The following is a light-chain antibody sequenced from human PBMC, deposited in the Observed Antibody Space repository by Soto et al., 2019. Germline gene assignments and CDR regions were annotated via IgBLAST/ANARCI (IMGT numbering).Light chain of an antibody. Sequence: QSVLTQPASVSGSPGQSITISCTGNSSDVGGYNYVSWYQQHPGKAPKLMIYDVSNRPSGVSNRFSGSKSGNTASLTISGLPAEDEADYYCSSYTSSSTLYVVFGGGTKLTVL. CDR2: DVS. CDR3: SSYTSSSTLYVV. V-gene: IGLV2-14*01. J-gene: IGLJ2*01. CDR1: SSDVGGYNY.